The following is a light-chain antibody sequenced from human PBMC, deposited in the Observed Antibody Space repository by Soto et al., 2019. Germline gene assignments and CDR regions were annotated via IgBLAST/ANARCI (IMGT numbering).Light chain of an antibody. V-gene: IGKV1-5*03. Sequence: DIQMTQSPSTLSASVGDRVIITCRASQSISSWLARYQQKPGKAPKLLIYGASSLDSGVPSRFSGSRSGTEFTLTISSLQPDDFATYYCQHYDGYSALTFGGGTKVEIK. CDR3: QHYDGYSALT. CDR2: GAS. J-gene: IGKJ4*01. CDR1: QSISSW.